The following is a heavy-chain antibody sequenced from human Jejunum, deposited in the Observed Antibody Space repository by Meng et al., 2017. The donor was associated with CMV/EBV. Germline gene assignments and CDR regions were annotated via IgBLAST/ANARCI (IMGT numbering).Heavy chain of an antibody. CDR1: GFSVSSHY. D-gene: IGHD6-6*01. CDR2: IYSGGST. Sequence: EVQLVESGGDLVQPGGSLILSCAVSGFSVSSHYMTWVRQAPGKGLEWVSVIYSGGSTYYADSVKDRFSISRDNTRNTLYLQMNSLRVEDTAVYYCARDIYSSSLNWGYCGQGTLITVSS. CDR3: ARDIYSSSLNWGY. J-gene: IGHJ4*02. V-gene: IGHV3-66*01.